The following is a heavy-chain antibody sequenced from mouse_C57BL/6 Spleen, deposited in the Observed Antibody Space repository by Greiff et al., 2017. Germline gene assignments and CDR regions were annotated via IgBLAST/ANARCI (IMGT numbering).Heavy chain of an antibody. Sequence: QVTLKESGPGILQSSQTLSLTCSFSGFSLSTSGMGVSWIRQPSGKGLEWLAHICWDDDKRYNPSLKSRLTISKDTSRNQVFLKITSVDTADTATYYCARNRGLRRYGYYAMDYWGQGTSVTVSS. CDR1: GFSLSTSGMG. D-gene: IGHD1-2*01. CDR2: ICWDDDK. V-gene: IGHV8-12*01. CDR3: ARNRGLRRYGYYAMDY. J-gene: IGHJ4*01.